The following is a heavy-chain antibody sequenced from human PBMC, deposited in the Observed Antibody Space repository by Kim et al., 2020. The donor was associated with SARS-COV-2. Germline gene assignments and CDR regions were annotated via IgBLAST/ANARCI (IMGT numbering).Heavy chain of an antibody. CDR2: ISGSGGST. D-gene: IGHD3-22*01. J-gene: IGHJ4*02. V-gene: IGHV3-23*01. CDR3: AKVTKNSSNYYDSSGFYYFDY. CDR1: GFTFSSYA. Sequence: GGSLRLSCAASGFTFSSYAMSWVRQAPGKGLEWVSAISGSGGSTYYADSVKGRFTISRDNSKNTLYLQMNSLRAEDTAVYYCAKVTKNSSNYYDSSGFYYFDYWGQGTLVTVSS.